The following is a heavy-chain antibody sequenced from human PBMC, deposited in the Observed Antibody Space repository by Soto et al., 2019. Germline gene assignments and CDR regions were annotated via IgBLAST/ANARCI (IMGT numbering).Heavy chain of an antibody. V-gene: IGHV1-8*01. Sequence: ASVKVSCKASGYTFTSYDTNWVRQATGQGLEWMGWMNPNSGNTGYAQKFQGRVTMTRNTSISTAYMELSSLRSEDTAVYYCARVTCSGGSCYPYEPYYMDVWGKGTTVTVSS. D-gene: IGHD2-15*01. CDR1: GYTFTSYD. CDR3: ARVTCSGGSCYPYEPYYMDV. J-gene: IGHJ6*03. CDR2: MNPNSGNT.